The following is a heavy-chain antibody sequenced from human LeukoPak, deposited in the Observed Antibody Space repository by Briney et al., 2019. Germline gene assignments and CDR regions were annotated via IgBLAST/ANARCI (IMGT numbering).Heavy chain of an antibody. CDR2: LYNSGST. V-gene: IGHV4-61*01. CDR3: ARDLVIDGSGRRIDS. CDR1: GGSVSSGSYY. J-gene: IGHJ5*01. Sequence: SETLSLTCTVSGGSVSSGSYYWSWIRQPPGNGLEWIGYLYNSGSTNYNPSLKSRVTISVDTSKNQFSLMLSSVTAADTAVYYCARDLVIDGSGRRIDSWGQGTLVTVSS. D-gene: IGHD3-10*01.